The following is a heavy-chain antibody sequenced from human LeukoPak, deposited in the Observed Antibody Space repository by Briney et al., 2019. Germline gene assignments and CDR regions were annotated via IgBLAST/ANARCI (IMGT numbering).Heavy chain of an antibody. V-gene: IGHV3-7*01. D-gene: IGHD5-18*01. CDR3: ARSRYGDY. CDR1: GFTFSSYW. J-gene: IGHJ4*02. CDR2: IKQDGSER. Sequence: PGGSLRLSCAASGFTFSSYWMNRVRQAPGKGLEWVANIKQDGSERYYVDSVKGRFTVSRDNAKNSLYLQMNSLRAEDTAVYYCARSRYGDYWGQGTLVTVSS.